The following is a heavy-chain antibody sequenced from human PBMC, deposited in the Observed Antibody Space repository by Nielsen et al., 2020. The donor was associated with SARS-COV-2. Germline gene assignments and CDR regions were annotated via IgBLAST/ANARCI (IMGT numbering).Heavy chain of an antibody. J-gene: IGHJ4*02. Sequence: GESLKISCAASGFTFSAYAMIWVRQAAGKGLEWVSAVSGDVAHTTYYADSVKGRFTVSRDNSRSTMFLQMSSLRAEDTAIYYCAKSYCDGDCYPDYWGQGTLVTVSS. CDR3: AKSYCDGDCYPDY. CDR2: VSGDVAHTT. CDR1: GFTFSAYA. V-gene: IGHV3-23*01. D-gene: IGHD2-21*02.